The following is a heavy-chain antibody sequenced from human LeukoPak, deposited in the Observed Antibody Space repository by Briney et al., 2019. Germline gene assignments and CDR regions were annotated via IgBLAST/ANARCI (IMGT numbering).Heavy chain of an antibody. V-gene: IGHV1-18*01. J-gene: IGHJ6*03. CDR3: ARDLEGPGYCSSTSCYYYYYMDV. CDR1: GYTFTSYG. Sequence: GASVKVSCKASGYTFTSYGISWVRQAPGQGLEWMGWISAYNGNTNYAQKLQGRVTMTTDTSTSTAYMELRSLRSDDTAVYYCARDLEGPGYCSSTSCYYYYYMDVWGKGTTVTVSS. CDR2: ISAYNGNT. D-gene: IGHD2-2*01.